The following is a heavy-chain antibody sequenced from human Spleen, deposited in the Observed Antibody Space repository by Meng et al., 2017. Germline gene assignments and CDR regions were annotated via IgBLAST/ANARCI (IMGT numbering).Heavy chain of an antibody. J-gene: IGHJ2*01. V-gene: IGHV4-34*01. D-gene: IGHD7-27*01. CDR1: GASFSGYY. CDR2: INHSGSA. Sequence: QVQLQQWGAGLLKPSETLSLTCAVYGASFSGYYWSWIRQSPGKGLEWIGDINHSGSANYNPSLKSRLSISVDTSKNQISLKLTSVTAADTAVYYCAREANGDRWYFDLWGRGTLVTVSS. CDR3: AREANGDRWYFDL.